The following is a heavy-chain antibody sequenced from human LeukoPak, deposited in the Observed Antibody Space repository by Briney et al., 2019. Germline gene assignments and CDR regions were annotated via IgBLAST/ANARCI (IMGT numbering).Heavy chain of an antibody. Sequence: PSETLSLTCAVYGGSFSGYYWSWIRQPPGKGLEWIGEINHSGSTNYNPSLKSRVTISVDTSKNQFSLKLSSVTAADTAVYYCARAPLGFGGVHNWFDPWGQGTLVTVSS. V-gene: IGHV4-34*01. CDR3: ARAPLGFGGVHNWFDP. CDR2: INHSGST. D-gene: IGHD3-16*01. J-gene: IGHJ5*02. CDR1: GGSFSGYY.